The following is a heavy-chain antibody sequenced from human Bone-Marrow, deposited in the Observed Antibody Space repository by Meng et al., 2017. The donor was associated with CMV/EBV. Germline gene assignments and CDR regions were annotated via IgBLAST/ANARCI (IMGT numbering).Heavy chain of an antibody. Sequence: GGSLRLSCAASGFTFSSYAMHWVRQAPGKGLEWVAVISYDGSNKYYADSVKGRFTISRDNSKNTLYLQMNSLRAEDTAVYYCARDQGGNTSGYCSSTSCYTGGMDVWGQGNTVTVSS. CDR1: GFTFSSYA. CDR2: ISYDGSNK. CDR3: ARDQGGNTSGYCSSTSCYTGGMDV. D-gene: IGHD2-2*02. V-gene: IGHV3-30*04. J-gene: IGHJ6*02.